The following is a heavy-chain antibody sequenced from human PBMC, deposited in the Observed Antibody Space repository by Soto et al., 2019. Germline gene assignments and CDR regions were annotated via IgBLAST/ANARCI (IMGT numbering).Heavy chain of an antibody. J-gene: IGHJ5*02. Sequence: GGSLRLSCAASGFTFSSYGMHWVRQAPGKGLEWVAVIWYDGSNKYYADSVKGRFTISRDNSKNTLYLQMNSLRAEDTAVYYCARDNSGAAAGPLIDPWGQGTLVTVSS. D-gene: IGHD6-13*01. CDR1: GFTFSSYG. CDR2: IWYDGSNK. CDR3: ARDNSGAAAGPLIDP. V-gene: IGHV3-33*01.